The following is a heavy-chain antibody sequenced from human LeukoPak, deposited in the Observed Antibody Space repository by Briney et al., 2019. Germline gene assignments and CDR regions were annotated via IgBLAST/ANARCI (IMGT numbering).Heavy chain of an antibody. CDR3: ARGAGILSSY. V-gene: IGHV1-8*01. CDR2: MNPNSGNT. J-gene: IGHJ4*02. Sequence: ASVKVSCTASVYTFTSYDINWVRQATGQGLEWMGWMNPNSGNTGYAQKFQGRVTMTRSTSMSTAYMELSSLRSEDTAVYYCARGAGILSSYWGQGTLVTVSS. D-gene: IGHD6-13*01. CDR1: VYTFTSYD.